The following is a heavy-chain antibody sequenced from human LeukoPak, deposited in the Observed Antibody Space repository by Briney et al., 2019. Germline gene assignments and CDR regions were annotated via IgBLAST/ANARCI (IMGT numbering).Heavy chain of an antibody. J-gene: IGHJ6*03. CDR2: IIPIFATA. CDR1: GGTFSSYA. CDR3: AKAAVPAAIMAYYYYYMDV. D-gene: IGHD2-2*02. Sequence: ASVKVSCKASGGTFSSYAISWVRQAPGQGLEWMGGIIPIFATANYAQKFQGRVTITTDESTTTAYMELSSLRSEDTAVYYCAKAAVPAAIMAYYYYYMDVWGKGTTVTVSS. V-gene: IGHV1-69*05.